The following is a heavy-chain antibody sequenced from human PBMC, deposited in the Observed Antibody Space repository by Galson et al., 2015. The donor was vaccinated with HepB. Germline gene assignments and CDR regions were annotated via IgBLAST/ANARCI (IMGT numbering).Heavy chain of an antibody. J-gene: IGHJ6*02. Sequence: SVKVSCKASGGTFSSYAISWVRQAPGQGLEWMGGIIPIFGTANYAQKFQGRVTITADESTSTAYMELSSLRAEDTAVYYCARDFSEGGYYYYYGMDVWGQGTTVTVSS. CDR1: GGTFSSYA. CDR3: ARDFSEGGYYYYYGMDV. CDR2: IIPIFGTA. V-gene: IGHV1-69*13. D-gene: IGHD3-16*01.